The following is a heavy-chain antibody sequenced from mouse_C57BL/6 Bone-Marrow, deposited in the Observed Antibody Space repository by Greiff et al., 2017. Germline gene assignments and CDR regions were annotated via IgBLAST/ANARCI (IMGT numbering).Heavy chain of an antibody. CDR1: GYNFKDDY. CDR2: IDPENGDT. CDR3: TSCSYGSGRNG. D-gene: IGHD1-1*01. Sequence: VHVKQSGAELVRPGASVKLSCTASGYNFKDDYLHWVKQRPEKGLEWIGWIDPENGDTDYASKFKGKATMTADTSSNTAYLQLSSLTSEDTAVYSCTSCSYGSGRNGWGQGTPLTVSS. J-gene: IGHJ2*01. V-gene: IGHV14-4*01.